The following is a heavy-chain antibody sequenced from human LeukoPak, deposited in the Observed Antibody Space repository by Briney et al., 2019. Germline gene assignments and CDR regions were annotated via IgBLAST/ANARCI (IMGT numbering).Heavy chain of an antibody. CDR3: ARGLQYYYDSSGYYPFDY. D-gene: IGHD3-22*01. CDR1: GGSISSGGYY. Sequence: PSETLSLTCTVSGGSISSGGYYWSWIRQHPGKGLEWIGSIYYSGSTYYNPSLKSRVTISVDTSKNQFSLKLSSVTAADTAVYYCARGLQYYYDSSGYYPFDYWGQGTLVTVSS. J-gene: IGHJ4*02. V-gene: IGHV4-39*07. CDR2: IYYSGST.